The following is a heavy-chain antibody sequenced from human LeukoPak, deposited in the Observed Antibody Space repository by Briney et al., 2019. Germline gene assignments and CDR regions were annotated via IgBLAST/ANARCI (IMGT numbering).Heavy chain of an antibody. Sequence: GESLKISCKVSGYSFTSHWIAWVRQMPGRGLEWMGIVYPDDSDTIYNPSFQGQVTLSADKSINTAYLRWSSLRASDTAIYYCARQRGEGILNVIRTLKDLRSQGASDIWGQGTVVTVSS. V-gene: IGHV5-51*01. CDR2: VYPDDSDT. CDR3: ARQRGEGILNVIRTLKDLRSQGASDI. J-gene: IGHJ3*02. CDR1: GYSFTSHW. D-gene: IGHD3-16*01.